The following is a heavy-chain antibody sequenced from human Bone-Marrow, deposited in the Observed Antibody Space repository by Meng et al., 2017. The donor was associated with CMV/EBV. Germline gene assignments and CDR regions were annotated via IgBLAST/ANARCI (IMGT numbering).Heavy chain of an antibody. V-gene: IGHV3-30*18. J-gene: IGHJ5*02. Sequence: SGFTFSGYGMHWVRQAPGKGLEWVAVISYAGSNKYYADSVKGRFTISRDNSKNTLYLQMNSLRAEDTAVYYCAKDGYCSGGSCYPDPWGQGTLVTVSS. D-gene: IGHD2-15*01. CDR3: AKDGYCSGGSCYPDP. CDR2: ISYAGSNK. CDR1: GFTFSGYG.